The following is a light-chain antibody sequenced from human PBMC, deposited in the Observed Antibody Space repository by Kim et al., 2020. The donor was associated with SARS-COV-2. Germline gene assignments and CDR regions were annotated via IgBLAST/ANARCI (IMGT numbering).Light chain of an antibody. CDR2: QDN. V-gene: IGLV3-1*01. Sequence: VSPRQTASITCSGDELGTKYTYWYQQKPGPSPVVVIYQDNKRPSGIPERFSGSNSGNTATLTISETQAMDEADYYCQAWDSVTVVFGGGTQLTVL. J-gene: IGLJ3*02. CDR1: ELGTKY. CDR3: QAWDSVTVV.